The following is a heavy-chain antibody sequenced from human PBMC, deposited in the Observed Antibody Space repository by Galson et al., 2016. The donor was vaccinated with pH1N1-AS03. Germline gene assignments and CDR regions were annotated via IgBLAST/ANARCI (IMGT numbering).Heavy chain of an antibody. Sequence: SVKVSCKAFGYMFTHHYIYWARQAPGQGPEWIGWINPNNGDTHYVQKFQGRVTMTRDTSITTAYMELSRLTSDDTAVYYCAKGHYGMDVWGQGTTVTVSS. CDR1: GYMFTHHY. J-gene: IGHJ6*02. CDR2: INPNNGDT. CDR3: AKGHYGMDV. V-gene: IGHV1-2*02.